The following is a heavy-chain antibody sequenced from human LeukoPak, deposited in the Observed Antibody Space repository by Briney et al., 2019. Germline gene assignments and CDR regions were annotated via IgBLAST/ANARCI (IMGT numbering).Heavy chain of an antibody. D-gene: IGHD2-21*02. J-gene: IGHJ5*02. Sequence: GGSLRLSCAASGFTFNSYWMVWFRQAPGKGLVWVSCINPDGSWTLHADSVKGRFAISRDYARNTLYLQMNSLGVEDTAMYYCARYEQRPGVTASDPWSQGTLVAVSS. V-gene: IGHV3-74*01. CDR1: GFTFNSYW. CDR3: ARYEQRPGVTASDP. CDR2: INPDGSWT.